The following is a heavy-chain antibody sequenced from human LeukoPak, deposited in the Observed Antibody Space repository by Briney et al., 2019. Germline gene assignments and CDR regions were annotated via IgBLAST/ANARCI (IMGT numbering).Heavy chain of an antibody. CDR3: ARSYDFWSGPPFDP. J-gene: IGHJ5*02. Sequence: GASVKVSCKASGYTFTGHYMHWVRQAPGQGLEWMGWVNPNSGGTKYAQKFQGRVTLTRDTSISTAYMELSRLRCDDTVVYYCARSYDFWSGPPFDPWGQGTLVTVSS. CDR1: GYTFTGHY. V-gene: IGHV1-2*02. D-gene: IGHD3-3*01. CDR2: VNPNSGGT.